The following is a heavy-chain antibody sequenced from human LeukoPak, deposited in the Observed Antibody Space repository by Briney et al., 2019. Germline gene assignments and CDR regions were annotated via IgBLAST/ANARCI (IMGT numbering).Heavy chain of an antibody. CDR1: GGSVSSSSYY. CDR3: ARGYYYDSSGYYYPPSG. V-gene: IGHV4-39*07. Sequence: SETLSLTCTVSGGSVSSSSYYWAWIRQPPGKGLEWIGSVYYDGGTSYSPSLKSRVTVPVDTSRNQFSLRLRSVTAADTAVYYCARGYYYDSSGYYYPPSGWGQGTLVTVSS. CDR2: VYYDGGT. J-gene: IGHJ4*02. D-gene: IGHD3-22*01.